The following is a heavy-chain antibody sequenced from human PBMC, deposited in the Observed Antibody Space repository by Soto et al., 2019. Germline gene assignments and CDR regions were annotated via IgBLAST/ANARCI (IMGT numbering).Heavy chain of an antibody. CDR2: IDPSDSYT. CDR1: GYSVTSYW. V-gene: IGHV5-10-1*01. CDR3: ARHQWELLKHYYYYGMDV. D-gene: IGHD1-26*01. J-gene: IGHJ6*02. Sequence: PXESLNISCKGSGYSVTSYWISWVRQMPGEGLEWMGRIDPSDSYTNYSPSFQGHVTISADKSISTAYLQWSSLKASDTAMYYCARHQWELLKHYYYYGMDVWGQGTTVTVSS.